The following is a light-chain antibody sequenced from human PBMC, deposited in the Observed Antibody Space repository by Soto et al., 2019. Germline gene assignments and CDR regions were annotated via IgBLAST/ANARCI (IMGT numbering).Light chain of an antibody. CDR1: QSVTNSH. CDR3: QQYSSVLRT. J-gene: IGKJ1*01. Sequence: EIVLTQSPGTLSLSPGERATLSCRASQSVTNSHLAWYQQKPGQAPRLLIYGASSRAPGIADRFSGSGSGTDFILTISRLEPEDFAVYYCQQYSSVLRTFGRGTKVEI. V-gene: IGKV3-20*01. CDR2: GAS.